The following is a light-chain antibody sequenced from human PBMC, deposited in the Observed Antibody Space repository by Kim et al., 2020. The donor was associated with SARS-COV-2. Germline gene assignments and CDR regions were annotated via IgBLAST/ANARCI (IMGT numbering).Light chain of an antibody. CDR1: ALEQKF. V-gene: IGLV3-1*01. J-gene: IGLJ2*01. CDR3: QVWDRSTII. Sequence: SYELTQPSSVSASPGQTATITCSGDALEQKFVSWYQQRPGQSPVKVIHQDTERPSGIPERFSGSNSVNTATLTISETQPMDEADYYCQVWDRSTIIFGGG. CDR2: QDT.